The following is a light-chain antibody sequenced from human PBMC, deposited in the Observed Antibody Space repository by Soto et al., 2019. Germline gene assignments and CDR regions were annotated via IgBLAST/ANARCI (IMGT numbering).Light chain of an antibody. J-gene: IGKJ2*01. V-gene: IGKV3-11*01. Sequence: EIVLTQSPATLSLSPGERATLSCRASQSVSNYLFWFQQKPGQAPSLLIYDGSSRAAGIPARFSGSGSGTDFTLTISSLQSEGFAVYYCQQYIDWPPYTFGQGTKVDIK. CDR3: QQYIDWPPYT. CDR1: QSVSNY. CDR2: DGS.